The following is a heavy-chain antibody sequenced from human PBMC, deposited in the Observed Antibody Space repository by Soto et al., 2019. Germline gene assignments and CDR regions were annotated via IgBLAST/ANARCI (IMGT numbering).Heavy chain of an antibody. D-gene: IGHD5-18*01. CDR2: IKSKTYGGTT. V-gene: IGHV3-15*07. J-gene: IGHJ4*02. Sequence: GGSLRLSCAASGFTFSNAWMNWVRQAPGKGLEWVGRIKSKTYGGTTDYAAPVKGRFTISRDDSKTTLYLQMNNLKTEDTAVYYCTTWTLYSYGSDYWGQGTLVTVSS. CDR3: TTWTLYSYGSDY. CDR1: GFTFSNAW.